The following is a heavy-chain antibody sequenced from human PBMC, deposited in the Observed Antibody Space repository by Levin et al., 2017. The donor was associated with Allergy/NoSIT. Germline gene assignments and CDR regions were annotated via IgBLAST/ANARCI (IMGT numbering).Heavy chain of an antibody. V-gene: IGHV3-74*01. CDR1: GFTFTSYW. D-gene: IGHD4/OR15-4a*01. J-gene: IGHJ4*02. CDR3: AKDVHYGASDI. CDR2: INTDGSRT. Sequence: LSLTCAASGFTFTSYWMHWVRPAPDKGPVWVSQINTDGSRTNYADSVKGRFTISRDNAKNTLYLQMNSLRAEDTAVYYCAKDVHYGASDIWGQGTLVTVSS.